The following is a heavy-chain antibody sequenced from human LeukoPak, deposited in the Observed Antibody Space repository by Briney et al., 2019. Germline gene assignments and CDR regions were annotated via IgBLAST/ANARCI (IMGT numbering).Heavy chain of an antibody. CDR2: IASKTDGGAT. V-gene: IGHV3-15*07. J-gene: IGHJ4*02. D-gene: IGHD3-10*01. Sequence: GGSLRLSCPASGLTFTNAWMNWVRQAPGEGLDWVGRIASKTDGGATDYAAPVKGRFTISRDDSKNTLNLQMNSLKTEDTAVYYCTTGIRGDWGQGTLVTVSS. CDR1: GLTFTNAW. CDR3: TTGIRGD.